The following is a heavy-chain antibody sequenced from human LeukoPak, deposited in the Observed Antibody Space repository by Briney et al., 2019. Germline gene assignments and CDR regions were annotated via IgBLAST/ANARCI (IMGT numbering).Heavy chain of an antibody. CDR3: ARAGLTVAADY. J-gene: IGHJ4*02. Sequence: GGSLRLSCAVSGFTFSSYWMTWVRQAPGKGLEWVANIKHDGSERYYVDSVKGRFTISRDNAKNSLFLQMNSLSAEDTDVYYCARAGLTVAADYWGQGTLVTVSS. CDR1: GFTFSSYW. D-gene: IGHD6-19*01. V-gene: IGHV3-7*03. CDR2: IKHDGSER.